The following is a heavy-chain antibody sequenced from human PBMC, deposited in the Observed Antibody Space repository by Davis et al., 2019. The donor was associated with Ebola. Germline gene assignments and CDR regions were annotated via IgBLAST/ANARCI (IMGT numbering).Heavy chain of an antibody. Sequence: AASVKVSCKASGYTFTNYGINWVRQAPGRGLEWMGWISAYNGNTNYAQKLQGRVTMTTDTSTSTAYMELRSLRSDDTAVYYCARLGYSSGWYGALVWFDPWGQGTLVTVSS. CDR1: GYTFTNYG. CDR3: ARLGYSSGWYGALVWFDP. CDR2: ISAYNGNT. D-gene: IGHD6-19*01. V-gene: IGHV1-18*01. J-gene: IGHJ5*02.